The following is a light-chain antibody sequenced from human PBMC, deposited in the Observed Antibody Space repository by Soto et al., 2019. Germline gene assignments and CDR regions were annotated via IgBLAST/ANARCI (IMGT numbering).Light chain of an antibody. CDR2: DVS. CDR3: TSYTSSNTLV. J-gene: IGLJ1*01. CDR1: GTDVGGYKY. V-gene: IGLV2-14*03. Sequence: QSALTQPASVSGSPGQSITISCIGTGTDVGGYKYVSWYQQHPVKAPKLIIYDVSERPSGVSNHFFGSKSGNTASLTISGLQAEDEADYYCTSYTSSNTLVFGTGTKLTVL.